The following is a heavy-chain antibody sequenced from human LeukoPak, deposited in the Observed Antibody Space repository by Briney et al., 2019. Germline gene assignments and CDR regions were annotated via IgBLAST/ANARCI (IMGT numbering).Heavy chain of an antibody. CDR3: ATWAFYHGLDV. V-gene: IGHV3-43*02. CDR2: INSVGTKT. Sequence: GGSLRLSCAASGFAFQAFDMHWVRQAPGKGLEWVSLINSVGTKTYYADSVRGRFTVSRDNSKNSLYLQMNSLRTEDTALYYCATWAFYHGLDVWGQRSTVTISS. J-gene: IGHJ6*02. D-gene: IGHD1-26*01. CDR1: GFAFQAFD.